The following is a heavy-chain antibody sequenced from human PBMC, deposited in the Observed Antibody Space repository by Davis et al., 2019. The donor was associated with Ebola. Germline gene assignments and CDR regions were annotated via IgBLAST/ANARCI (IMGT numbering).Heavy chain of an antibody. V-gene: IGHV4-39*01. Sequence: MPGGSLRLSCTLAGGSTSSSRYYWGWIRQPPGKGLEWIGSIYYSRSTYYNPSLKSRVTISVDTAKNQFSRKLSSVTAADTALYYCAAVGAIDIWGQGTMVTVSS. CDR2: IYYSRST. D-gene: IGHD6-19*01. CDR1: GGSTSSSRYY. J-gene: IGHJ3*02. CDR3: AAVGAIDI.